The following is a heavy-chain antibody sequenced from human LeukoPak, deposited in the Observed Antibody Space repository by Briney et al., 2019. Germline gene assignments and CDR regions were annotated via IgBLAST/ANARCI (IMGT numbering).Heavy chain of an antibody. CDR1: GFTFSDYS. CDR3: ARGRGGDSSNWFDP. D-gene: IGHD2-15*01. Sequence: GGSLRLSCAASGFTFSDYSMNWVRQAPGKGLEWVSAIIKSGSHIYYADSVKGRFTISRDNANNSLYLQMTGLRDEDTAVYYCARGRGGDSSNWFDPWGPGTLVTVPS. V-gene: IGHV3-21*01. J-gene: IGHJ5*02. CDR2: IIKSGSHI.